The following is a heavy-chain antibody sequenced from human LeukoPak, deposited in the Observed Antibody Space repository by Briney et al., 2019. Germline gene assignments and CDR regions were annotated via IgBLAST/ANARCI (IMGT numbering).Heavy chain of an antibody. CDR1: GGSINGHY. V-gene: IGHV4-59*11. CDR2: VYDNGNT. J-gene: IGHJ5*02. Sequence: SETLSLTRTVSGGSINGHYWTWIRQPPGKGLEWIGFVYDNGNTNYNSSLQSRVTMSVDTSKNQLSLKMRSVTAADTAIYYCARVFRGVVTSNWFDPWDQGTLVTVSS. CDR3: ARVFRGVVTSNWFDP. D-gene: IGHD2-21*02.